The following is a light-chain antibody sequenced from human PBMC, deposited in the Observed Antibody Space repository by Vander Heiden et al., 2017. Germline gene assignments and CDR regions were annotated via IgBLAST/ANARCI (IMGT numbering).Light chain of an antibody. CDR3: QQYNSYSYT. J-gene: IGKJ2*01. V-gene: IGKV1-5*03. CDR2: KAS. CDR1: ECIISW. Sequence: DIQMTQSPSTLSPSVGDRVPIPCRATECIISWLALFQQTPRKAPKLLNYKASTVESGVASRFSGSGSGTEFTLTISSLQHDDFANYCYQQYNSYSYTFGQGTKLEIK.